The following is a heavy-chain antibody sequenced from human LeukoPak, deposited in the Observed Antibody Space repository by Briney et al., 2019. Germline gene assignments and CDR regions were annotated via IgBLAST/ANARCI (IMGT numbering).Heavy chain of an antibody. D-gene: IGHD6-13*01. Sequence: SETLSLTCGVSGGSISNTNWWTWFRQPPGKGLEWVGEVNLQGSTNYNPSLKSRVAISVDKSENHISLNLTSVTAADTAVYYCANAPLGGIAAAGSPSLRTGGEGGYWGQGTLVTVSS. CDR2: VNLQGST. V-gene: IGHV4-4*02. CDR1: GGSISNTNW. J-gene: IGHJ4*02. CDR3: ANAPLGGIAAAGSPSLRTGGEGGY.